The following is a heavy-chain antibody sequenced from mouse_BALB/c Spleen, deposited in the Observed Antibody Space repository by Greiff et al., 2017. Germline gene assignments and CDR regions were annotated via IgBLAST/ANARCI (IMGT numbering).Heavy chain of an antibody. D-gene: IGHD2-10*02. CDR3: ARTFLYGNYWYFDV. Sequence: EVKLVESGPGLVKPSQSLSLTCTVTGYSITSDYAWNWIRQFPGNKLEWMGYISYSGSTSYNPSLKSRISITRDTSKNQFFLQLNSVTTEDTATYYCARTFLYGNYWYFDVWGAGTTVTVSS. J-gene: IGHJ1*01. CDR2: ISYSGST. V-gene: IGHV3-2*02. CDR1: GYSITSDYA.